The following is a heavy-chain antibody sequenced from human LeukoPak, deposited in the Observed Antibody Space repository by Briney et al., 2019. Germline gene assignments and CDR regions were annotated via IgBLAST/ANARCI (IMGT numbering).Heavy chain of an antibody. J-gene: IGHJ3*01. D-gene: IGHD3-10*01. V-gene: IGHV3-23*01. Sequence: GGSLRLSCAASGFTFSYNAMAWVRQAPGKGLEWVSGILGSGGSTYYADAVKGRFTISRDNSKNTLYLQMNTLRAEDTAVYYCAKSWDAFDFWGQGTMVTVSS. CDR3: AKSWDAFDF. CDR1: GFTFSYNA. CDR2: ILGSGGST.